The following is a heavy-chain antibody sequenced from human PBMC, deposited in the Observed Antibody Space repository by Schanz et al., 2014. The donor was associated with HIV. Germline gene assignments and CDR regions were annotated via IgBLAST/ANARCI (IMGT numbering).Heavy chain of an antibody. Sequence: QVQLVESGGGVVQPGRSLRLSCAASGFTFNNYVMHWVRQAPGKGLEWVAIIWFDGSNKYYADSVRGRFTISRDNSKNTLYLQMTTLRIDDTAVYYCAKGLTIWLQPPFDYWGQGTLVTVSS. CDR1: GFTFNNYV. D-gene: IGHD5-12*01. CDR2: IWFDGSNK. CDR3: AKGLTIWLQPPFDY. V-gene: IGHV3-33*06. J-gene: IGHJ4*02.